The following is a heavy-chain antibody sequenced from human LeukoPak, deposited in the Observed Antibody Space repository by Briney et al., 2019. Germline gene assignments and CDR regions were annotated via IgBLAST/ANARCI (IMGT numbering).Heavy chain of an antibody. J-gene: IGHJ4*02. Sequence: GESLKISCKGSGYTFTTHWIGWVRQMPGKGLEWMGIIYPRDSHTRYSPSFQGQVTISADKSISTAYLQWSSLKASDTAMYYCARSAFSSSSPPFDYWGQGTLVTVSS. D-gene: IGHD6-6*01. CDR3: ARSAFSSSSPPFDY. V-gene: IGHV5-51*01. CDR1: GYTFTTHW. CDR2: IYPRDSHT.